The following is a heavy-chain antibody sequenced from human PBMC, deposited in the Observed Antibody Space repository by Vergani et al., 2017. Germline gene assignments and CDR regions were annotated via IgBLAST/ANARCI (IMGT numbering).Heavy chain of an antibody. V-gene: IGHV4-34*01. J-gene: IGHJ6*02. CDR2: INHSGST. D-gene: IGHD4-17*01. CDR3: ARNGDYGGYYYYGMDV. Sequence: QVQLQQWGAGLLKPSETLSLTCAVYGGSFSGYYWSWIRQPPGKGLEWIGEINHSGSTNYNPSLKSRVTISVDTSKNQFSLKLSSVTAADTAVYYCARNGDYGGYYYYGMDVWGQGTTVTVSS. CDR1: GGSFSGYY.